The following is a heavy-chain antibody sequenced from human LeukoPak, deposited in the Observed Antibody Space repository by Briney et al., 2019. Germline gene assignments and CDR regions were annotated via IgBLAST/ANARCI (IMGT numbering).Heavy chain of an antibody. Sequence: VSVKVSCKASGYTFTSYYMHWVRQAPGQGLEWMGIINPSGGSTSYAQKFQGRVTMTRDTSTSTVYMELSSLRSEDTAVYYCASSPWFGESDDYWGQGPLVTVSS. CDR1: GYTFTSYY. J-gene: IGHJ4*02. CDR3: ASSPWFGESDDY. CDR2: INPSGGST. D-gene: IGHD3-10*01. V-gene: IGHV1-46*01.